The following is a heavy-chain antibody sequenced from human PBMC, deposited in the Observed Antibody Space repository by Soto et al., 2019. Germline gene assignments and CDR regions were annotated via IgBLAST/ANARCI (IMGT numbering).Heavy chain of an antibody. V-gene: IGHV1-69*01. CDR1: GGTFSSYA. CDR2: IIPIFGTA. CDR3: ASSYGSGSYLVGVGMDV. J-gene: IGHJ6*02. D-gene: IGHD3-10*01. Sequence: QVQLVQSGAEVKKPGSSVKVSCKASGGTFSSYAISWVRPAPGQGLEWMGGIIPIFGTANYAQKFQGRVTITADESTSTAYMELSSLRSEDTAVYYCASSYGSGSYLVGVGMDVWGQGTTVTVSS.